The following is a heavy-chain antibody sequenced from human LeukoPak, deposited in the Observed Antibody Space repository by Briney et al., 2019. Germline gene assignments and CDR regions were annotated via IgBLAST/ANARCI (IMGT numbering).Heavy chain of an antibody. D-gene: IGHD6-13*01. CDR2: ISRSGSTI. J-gene: IGHJ4*02. Sequence: PGGSLRLSCVASGFNFSNYEINWVRQAPGKGLEWVSYISRSGSTIYYADSVKGRFIISRDNAKNSLYLQMNSLRAEDTAVYYCARDLFQVRPAAGRFDYWGQGTLVTVSS. V-gene: IGHV3-48*03. CDR1: GFNFSNYE. CDR3: ARDLFQVRPAAGRFDY.